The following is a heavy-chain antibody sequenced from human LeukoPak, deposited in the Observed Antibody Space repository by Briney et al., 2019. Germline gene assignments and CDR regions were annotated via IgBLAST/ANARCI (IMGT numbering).Heavy chain of an antibody. CDR1: GFTFSSYS. D-gene: IGHD5-18*01. J-gene: IGHJ6*02. V-gene: IGHV3-21*01. CDR2: ISSSSSYI. CDR3: AREGSYDNYGMDV. Sequence: GGSLRLSCAASGFTFSSYSMNWVRQAPGKGLEWASSISSSSSYIYYADSVKGRFTISRDNAKNSLYLQMNSLRAEDTAVYYCAREGSYDNYGMDVWGQGTTVTVSS.